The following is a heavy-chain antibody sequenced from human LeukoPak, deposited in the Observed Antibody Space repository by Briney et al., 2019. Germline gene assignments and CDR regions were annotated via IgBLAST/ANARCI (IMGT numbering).Heavy chain of an antibody. J-gene: IGHJ4*02. CDR1: GGSISRSTYY. CDR3: ARDFFGSARFYRSDPFDY. CDR2: IYYSGST. D-gene: IGHD3-10*01. V-gene: IGHV4-39*02. Sequence: SETLSLTCTVSGGSISRSTYYWGWIRQPPGKGLEWIGSIYYSGSTYYNPSLKSRVTISVDTSKNQFSLKLSSVTAADTAVYYCARDFFGSARFYRSDPFDYWGQGTLVSVSS.